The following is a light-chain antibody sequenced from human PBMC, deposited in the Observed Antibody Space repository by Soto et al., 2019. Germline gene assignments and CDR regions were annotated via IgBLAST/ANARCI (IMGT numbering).Light chain of an antibody. CDR1: SSDVGGYNY. J-gene: IGLJ1*01. V-gene: IGLV2-14*01. CDR3: SSYTSSSTV. CDR2: DVS. Sequence: QSVLTQPASVSGSPGQSITISCTGTSSDVGGYNYVSWYQQHPGKAPKLMIYDVSNRPSGVSNRFSGSKSGNTASLTISGLQAEDEADYYCSSYTSSSTVFGTGTKSPS.